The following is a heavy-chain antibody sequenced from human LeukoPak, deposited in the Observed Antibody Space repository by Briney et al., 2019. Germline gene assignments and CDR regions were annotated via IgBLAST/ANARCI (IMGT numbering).Heavy chain of an antibody. D-gene: IGHD6-19*01. V-gene: IGHV3-21*01. CDR2: ITSSSSYI. CDR3: ARGSTYSSGWYTGFDY. CDR1: GFTFNTYT. J-gene: IGHJ4*02. Sequence: GGSLRLSCAASGFTFNTYTLNWVRQAPGKGLEWVSSITSSSSYIYYADSVKGRFTISRDNAKNSLYLQMNSLRAEDTAVYYCARGSTYSSGWYTGFDYWGQGTLVTVSS.